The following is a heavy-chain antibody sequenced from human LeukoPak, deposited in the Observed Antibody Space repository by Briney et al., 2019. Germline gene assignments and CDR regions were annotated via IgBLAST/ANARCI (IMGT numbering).Heavy chain of an antibody. CDR1: GFTFSSYS. CDR3: ARDENTMVRGVIIQDY. D-gene: IGHD3-10*01. J-gene: IGHJ4*02. CDR2: ISSSSSYI. V-gene: IGHV3-21*01. Sequence: GGSLRLSCAASGFTFSSYSMNWVRQAPGKGLEWVSSISSSSSYIYYADSVKGRFTISRDNAKNSLYLQMNSLRAEDTAVYYCARDENTMVRGVIIQDYWGQGTLVTVSS.